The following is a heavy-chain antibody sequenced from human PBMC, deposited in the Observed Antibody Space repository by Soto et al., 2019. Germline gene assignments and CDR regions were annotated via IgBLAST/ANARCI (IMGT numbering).Heavy chain of an antibody. D-gene: IGHD3-10*01. Sequence: QVQLVESGGGVVQTGRSLRLSCAASGFTFSNYGMHWVRQAPGKGLEWVAVISSDGSNKYYADSVKGRFTISRDNSENTLFLQMNNLRTEVTAVYYCARDWVWFGAHPIDYWGQGTLVTVSS. CDR3: ARDWVWFGAHPIDY. V-gene: IGHV3-30*03. CDR2: ISSDGSNK. J-gene: IGHJ4*02. CDR1: GFTFSNYG.